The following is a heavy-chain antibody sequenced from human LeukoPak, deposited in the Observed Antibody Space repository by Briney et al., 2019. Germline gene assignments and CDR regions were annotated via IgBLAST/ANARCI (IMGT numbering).Heavy chain of an antibody. Sequence: SETLSLTCAVYGGSFSGYYWSWIRQPSGKGLEWIGEINHSGSTNYNPSLKSRVTISVDTSKNQFSLKLSSVTAADTAVYYCARVLHYYDSSGYYRNWGQGTLVTVSS. D-gene: IGHD3-22*01. CDR3: ARVLHYYDSSGYYRN. V-gene: IGHV4-34*01. CDR2: INHSGST. CDR1: GGSFSGYY. J-gene: IGHJ4*02.